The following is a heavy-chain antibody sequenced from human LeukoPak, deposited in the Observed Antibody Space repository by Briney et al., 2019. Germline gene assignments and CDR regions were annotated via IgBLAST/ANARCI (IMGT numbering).Heavy chain of an antibody. CDR1: GFTVSSNY. Sequence: GGSLRLSCAASGFTVSSNYMSWVRQAPGKGLEWVSVIYSGGSTYYADSVKGRFTISRDNSKNTLYLQMNSLRAEDTAVYYCASRGVITVDDAFDIWGQGTMVTVSS. D-gene: IGHD3-10*01. V-gene: IGHV3-53*01. CDR2: IYSGGST. J-gene: IGHJ3*02. CDR3: ASRGVITVDDAFDI.